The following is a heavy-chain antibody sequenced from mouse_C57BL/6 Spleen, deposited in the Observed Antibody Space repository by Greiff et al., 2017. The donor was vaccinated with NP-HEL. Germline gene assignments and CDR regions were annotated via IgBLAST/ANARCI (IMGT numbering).Heavy chain of an antibody. CDR1: GYSITSGYY. CDR2: ISYDGSN. J-gene: IGHJ2*01. Sequence: EVKVEESGPGLVKPSQSLSLTCSVTGYSITSGYYWNWIRQFPGNKLEWMGYISYDGSNNYNPSLKNRISITRDTSKNQFFLKLNSVTTEDTATYYCARERIYYDYDEGYFDYWGQGTTLTVSS. V-gene: IGHV3-6*01. CDR3: ARERIYYDYDEGYFDY. D-gene: IGHD2-4*01.